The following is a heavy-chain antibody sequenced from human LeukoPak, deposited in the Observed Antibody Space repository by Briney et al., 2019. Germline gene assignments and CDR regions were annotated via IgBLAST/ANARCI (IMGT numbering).Heavy chain of an antibody. D-gene: IGHD1-1*01. V-gene: IGHV4-59*12. CDR1: GGSFSGYY. CDR3: ARGAGTYSRPGY. Sequence: PSETLSLTCAVYGGSFSGYYWSWIRQPPGKGLEWIGYIYYSGSTNYNPSLKSRVTISVDTSKNQFSLKLSSVTAADTAVYYCARGAGTYSRPGYWGQGTLDTVSS. J-gene: IGHJ4*02. CDR2: IYYSGST.